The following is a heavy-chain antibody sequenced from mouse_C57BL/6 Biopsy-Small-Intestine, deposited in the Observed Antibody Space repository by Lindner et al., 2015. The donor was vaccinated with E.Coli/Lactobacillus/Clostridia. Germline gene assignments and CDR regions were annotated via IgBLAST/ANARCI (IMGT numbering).Heavy chain of an antibody. J-gene: IGHJ3*01. CDR1: GYTFTGYW. CDR3: ARSPGWLPFAC. V-gene: IGHV1-9*01. Sequence: VQLQESGAELMKPGASVRLSCKATGYTFTGYWIEWVKQRPGHGLEWIGEILPGSGNTNYNEKFRGKATFTADTSSNTAYMQLSSLTTEDSAIYYCARSPGWLPFACWGPGTLVTVSA. CDR2: ILPGSGNT. D-gene: IGHD2-3*01.